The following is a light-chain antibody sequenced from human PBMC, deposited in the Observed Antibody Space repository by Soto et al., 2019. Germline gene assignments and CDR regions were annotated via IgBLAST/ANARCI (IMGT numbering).Light chain of an antibody. CDR3: QQYGNSPQT. J-gene: IGKJ1*01. Sequence: EIVLTQSPATLSVSPGERVTLSCRASQSVDINLAWYQQKPGQAPRLLIYGASTRATDMSGTFSGRGSGTDFTLTISRLEPEDFAVYYCQQYGNSPQTFGQGTKVDI. V-gene: IGKV3-15*01. CDR2: GAS. CDR1: QSVDIN.